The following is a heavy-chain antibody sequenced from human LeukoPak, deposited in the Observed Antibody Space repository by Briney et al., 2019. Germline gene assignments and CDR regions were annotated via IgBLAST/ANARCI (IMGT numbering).Heavy chain of an antibody. D-gene: IGHD2-2*03. CDR1: GGSTSSGSYY. CDR2: IYTSGST. CDR3: ARDVGYCSSTSCYYYYYGMDV. Sequence: SETLSLTCTVSGGSTSSGSYYWSWIRQPAGKGLEWIGRIYTSGSTNYNPSLKSRVTISVDTSKNQFSLKLSSVTAADTAVYYCARDVGYCSSTSCYYYYYGMDVWGKGTTVTVSS. V-gene: IGHV4-61*02. J-gene: IGHJ6*04.